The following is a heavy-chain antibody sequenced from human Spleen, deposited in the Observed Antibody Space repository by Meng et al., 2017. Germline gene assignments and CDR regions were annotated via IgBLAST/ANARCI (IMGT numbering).Heavy chain of an antibody. CDR2: IKQDGSEK. CDR1: GFTFSSYW. V-gene: IGHV3-7*01. J-gene: IGHJ3*02. Sequence: GGSLRLSCAASGFTFSSYWMSWVRQAPGKGLEWVANIKQDGSEKYYVDSVKGRFTISRDNAKNSLYLQMNSLRAEDTAVYYCARDGRYYDYVWGSYPYKDGDAFDIWGQGTMVTVSS. CDR3: ARDGRYYDYVWGSYPYKDGDAFDI. D-gene: IGHD3-16*01.